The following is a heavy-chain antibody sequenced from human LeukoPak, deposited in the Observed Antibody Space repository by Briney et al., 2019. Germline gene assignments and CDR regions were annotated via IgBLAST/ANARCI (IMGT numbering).Heavy chain of an antibody. V-gene: IGHV1-2*06. CDR1: GYTFTDYY. D-gene: IGHD1-1*01. Sequence: ASVKVSCXASGYTFTDYYIQWVRQARGQGLEWMGRINPNSGGTNYAQKFQGRVTMTRDTSISTAYMELTSLTSDDTAVYYCARERWNDYWGQGTLVTVSS. CDR3: ARERWNDY. CDR2: INPNSGGT. J-gene: IGHJ4*02.